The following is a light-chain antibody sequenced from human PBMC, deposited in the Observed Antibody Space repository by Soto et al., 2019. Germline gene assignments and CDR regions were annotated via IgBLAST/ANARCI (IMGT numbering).Light chain of an antibody. CDR3: QQYNNWPSIT. Sequence: IQLTQSPSSLSASVGDRVTITCRASQDISSLLAWYQQKPGKAPKLLIYAASTLQNGVPSRFSGSGSGTDFTLTISSLQSEDFAVYYCQQYNNWPSITFGQGTRLEIK. J-gene: IGKJ5*01. CDR2: AAS. V-gene: IGKV1-9*01. CDR1: QDISSL.